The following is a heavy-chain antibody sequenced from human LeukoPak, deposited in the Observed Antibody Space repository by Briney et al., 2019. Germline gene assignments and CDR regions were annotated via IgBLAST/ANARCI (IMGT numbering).Heavy chain of an antibody. Sequence: GGSLRLSCAASGFSFSDFWMQWVRQTPGKGLVWVSRIRGDGYDTNYADSVEGRFTISRDNARHTLYLQMNSLRADDTAVYYCASDRVLGSGSLDNWGQGTLVTVSS. CDR3: ASDRVLGSGSLDN. CDR1: GFSFSDFW. D-gene: IGHD3-10*01. V-gene: IGHV3-74*01. CDR2: IRGDGYDT. J-gene: IGHJ4*02.